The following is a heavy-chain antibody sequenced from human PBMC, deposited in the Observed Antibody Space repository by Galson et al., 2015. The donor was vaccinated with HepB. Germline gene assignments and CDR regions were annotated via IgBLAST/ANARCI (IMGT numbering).Heavy chain of an antibody. V-gene: IGHV3-48*02. J-gene: IGHJ4*02. CDR2: VSSSSNAI. CDR3: ARDPGISDNYYYFDC. Sequence: SLRLSCAASGFTFGSHAMNWVRQAPGQGLEWISFVSSSSNAIYYADSVRGRFTISRDNAKNSLHLQMNSLRDEDTAVYFCARDPGISDNYYYFDCWAREPWSPSPQ. D-gene: IGHD1-1*01. CDR1: GFTFGSHA.